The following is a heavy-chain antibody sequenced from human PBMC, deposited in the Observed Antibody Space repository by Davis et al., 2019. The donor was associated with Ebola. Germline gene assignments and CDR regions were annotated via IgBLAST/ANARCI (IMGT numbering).Heavy chain of an antibody. CDR3: ARQWGSSWFYFDY. V-gene: IGHV3-21*01. CDR2: ISSSSSYI. D-gene: IGHD6-13*01. CDR1: GFTFSSYS. Sequence: GGSLRLPCAASGFTFSSYSMNWVRQAPGKGLEWVSSISSSSSYIYYADSVKGRFTISRDNAKNSLYLQMNSLRAEDTAVYYCARQWGSSWFYFDYWGQGTLVTVSS. J-gene: IGHJ4*02.